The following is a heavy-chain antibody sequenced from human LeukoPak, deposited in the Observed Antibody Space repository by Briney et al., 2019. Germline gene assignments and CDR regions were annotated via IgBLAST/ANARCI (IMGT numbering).Heavy chain of an antibody. CDR3: ARDRAIAAAGTGTFDY. CDR1: GASISSYY. V-gene: IGHV4-59*01. Sequence: PSETLSLTCTVSGASISSYYWSWIRQPPGRGLEWIGYIFYSGSINYNPSLKSRLTISVDTSKNQFSLHLNSVTAADTAVYYCARDRAIAAAGTGTFDYWGQGTLVTVSS. CDR2: IFYSGSI. D-gene: IGHD6-13*01. J-gene: IGHJ4*02.